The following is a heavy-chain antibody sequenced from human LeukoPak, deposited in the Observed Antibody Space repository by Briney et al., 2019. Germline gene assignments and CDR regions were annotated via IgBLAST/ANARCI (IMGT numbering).Heavy chain of an antibody. CDR1: GGSISSGGYY. V-gene: IGHV4-31*03. Sequence: SQTLSLTCTVSGGSISSGGYYWSWIRQHPGKGLEWIGYIYYSGSTYYNPSLKSRVTISVDTSKNQFSLKLSSVTAADTAVYYCARVNSGYDLYFDYWGQGTLVTVSS. CDR2: IYYSGST. CDR3: ARVNSGYDLYFDY. J-gene: IGHJ4*02. D-gene: IGHD5-12*01.